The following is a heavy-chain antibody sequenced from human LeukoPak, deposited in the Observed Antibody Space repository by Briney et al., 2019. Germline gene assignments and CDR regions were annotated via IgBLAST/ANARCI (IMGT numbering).Heavy chain of an antibody. Sequence: PSQTLSLTCTVSGGSISSGSYHWSWIRQPAGKGLEWIGRIYTSGSTNYNPSLKSRVTMSVDTSKNQFSLKLSSVTAADTAVYYCARDRHGRNWFDPWGQGTLVTVSS. CDR3: ARDRHGRNWFDP. J-gene: IGHJ5*02. CDR2: IYTSGST. V-gene: IGHV4-61*02. D-gene: IGHD2-15*01. CDR1: GGSISSGSYH.